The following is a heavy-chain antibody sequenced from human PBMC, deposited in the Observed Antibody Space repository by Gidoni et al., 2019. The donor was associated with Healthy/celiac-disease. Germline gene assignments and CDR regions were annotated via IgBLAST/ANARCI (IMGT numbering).Heavy chain of an antibody. CDR2: ISWNSGSI. V-gene: IGHV3-9*01. CDR1: GFTFDDYA. J-gene: IGHJ4*02. CDR3: AKDRGDDYGDSDFDY. Sequence: EVQLVESGGGLVQPGRSLRLSCAASGFTFDDYAMHWVRQAPGKGLEWVSGISWNSGSIGYADSVKGRFTISRDNAKNSLYLQMNSLRAEDTALYYCAKDRGDDYGDSDFDYWGQGTLVTVSS. D-gene: IGHD4-17*01.